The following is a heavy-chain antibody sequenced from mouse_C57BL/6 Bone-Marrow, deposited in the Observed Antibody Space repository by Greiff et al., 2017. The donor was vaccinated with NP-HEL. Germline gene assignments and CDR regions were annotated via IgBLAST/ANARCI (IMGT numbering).Heavy chain of an antibody. CDR1: GFTFTDYY. CDR3: ASLTVEDYYAMDY. J-gene: IGHJ4*01. V-gene: IGHV7-3*01. D-gene: IGHD1-1*01. CDR2: IRNKANGYTT. Sequence: DVHLVESGGGLVQPGGSLSLSCAASGFTFTDYYMSWVRQPPGKALEWLGFIRNKANGYTTEYSASVKGRFTISRDNSQSILYLQMNALRAEDSATYYCASLTVEDYYAMDYWGQGTSVTVSS.